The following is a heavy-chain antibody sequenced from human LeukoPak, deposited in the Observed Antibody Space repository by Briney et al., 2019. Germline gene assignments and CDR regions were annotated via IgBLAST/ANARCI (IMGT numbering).Heavy chain of an antibody. CDR1: GYTFTSYD. CDR3: ARGPYGSGSFYYYYMDV. J-gene: IGHJ6*03. V-gene: IGHV1-8*01. Sequence: ASVKVSCKASGYTFTSYDINWVRQPTAQGLEWMGWMNPNSGNTGYAHKFQGRVTMTTNTSLSTPYMQLTSPRPAAPAVYYWARGPYGSGSFYYYYMDVWGKGTTVTISS. D-gene: IGHD3-10*01. CDR2: MNPNSGNT.